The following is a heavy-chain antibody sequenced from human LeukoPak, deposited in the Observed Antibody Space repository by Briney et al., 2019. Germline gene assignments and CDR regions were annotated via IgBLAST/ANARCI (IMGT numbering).Heavy chain of an antibody. CDR3: SRGYCSTITRPDFYGMDV. CDR2: SRNKVNGYTT. J-gene: IGHJ6*02. Sequence: PGGSLRLSCAASGFIFSDYYMDWVRQAPGKGLEWVGRSRNKVNGYTTEYAASVKDRFTILRDDSRNSVYLQMNSLKSEDSAIYYCSRGYCSTITRPDFYGMDVWGQGTTVSVSS. CDR1: GFIFSDYY. V-gene: IGHV3-72*01. D-gene: IGHD2-2*01.